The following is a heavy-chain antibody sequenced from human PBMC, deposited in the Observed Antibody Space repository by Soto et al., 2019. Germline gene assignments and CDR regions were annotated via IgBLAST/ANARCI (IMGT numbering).Heavy chain of an antibody. D-gene: IGHD4-17*01. CDR2: IYYSGST. CDR3: ARQGTTGYYWFDP. Sequence: SETLSLTCTVSGGSISSYYWSWIRQPPGKGLEWIGYIYYSGSTNYNPSLKSRVTISVDTSKNQFSLKLSSVTAADTAVYYCARQGTTGYYWFDPWGQGTLVTVSS. CDR1: GGSISSYY. J-gene: IGHJ5*02. V-gene: IGHV4-59*08.